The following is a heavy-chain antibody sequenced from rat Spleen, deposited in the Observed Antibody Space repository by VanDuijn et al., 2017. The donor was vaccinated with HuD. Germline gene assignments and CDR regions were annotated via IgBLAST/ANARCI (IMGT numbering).Heavy chain of an antibody. Sequence: EVQLVESGGGLVQPGRSLKLSCAASGFTFSNYGMAWVRQAPGKGLAWVASITSSGGTPYYSDSVRGRFTISRDNAKSSLYLQMDSLRSEDTATYYCTRGGSSGFDYWGQGVMVTVSS. CDR2: ITSSGGTP. J-gene: IGHJ2*01. CDR3: TRGGSSGFDY. CDR1: GFTFSNYG. V-gene: IGHV5-29*01. D-gene: IGHD4-3*01.